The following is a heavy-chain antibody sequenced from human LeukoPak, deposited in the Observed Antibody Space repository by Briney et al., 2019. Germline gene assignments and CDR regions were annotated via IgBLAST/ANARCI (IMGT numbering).Heavy chain of an antibody. CDR1: GYTFTSYY. V-gene: IGHV1-46*01. CDR3: ARDSYSSSWYVGEGDY. J-gene: IGHJ4*02. CDR2: INPSGGST. Sequence: ASVKVSCKASGYTFTSYYMHWVRQAPGQGLEWMGIINPSGGSTSYAQKFQGRVTMTRDTSTSTVYMELSSLRSEDTAVYYCARDSYSSSWYVGEGDYWGQGTLVTVSS. D-gene: IGHD6-13*01.